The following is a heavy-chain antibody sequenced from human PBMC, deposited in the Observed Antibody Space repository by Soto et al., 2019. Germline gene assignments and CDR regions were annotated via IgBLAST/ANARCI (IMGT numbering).Heavy chain of an antibody. D-gene: IGHD6-19*01. CDR1: GFTFSSYA. Sequence: GGSLVVSCAASGFTFSSYAMSWVRQAPGEGLEWVSAISGSGVSTYYADSVKGRFTISRDNSKNTLYLQMNSLRAEDTAVYYCAKGPSGSDAFDIWGQGTMVTVSS. CDR2: ISGSGVST. V-gene: IGHV3-23*01. CDR3: AKGPSGSDAFDI. J-gene: IGHJ3*02.